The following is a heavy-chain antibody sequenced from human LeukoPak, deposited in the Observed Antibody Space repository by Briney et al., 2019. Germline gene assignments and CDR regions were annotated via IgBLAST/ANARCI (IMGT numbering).Heavy chain of an antibody. J-gene: IGHJ6*02. D-gene: IGHD2-2*01. V-gene: IGHV3-23*01. CDR1: GFRFSDFT. CDR2: ISGSGGST. Sequence: GGSLRLSCAASGFRFSDFTMTWVRQAPGKGLEWVSAISGSGGSTYYADSVKGRFTISRDNSKNTLYLQMNSLRAEDTAVYYCAKDHIVVVPGNYYYYYGMDVWGQGTTVTVSS. CDR3: AKDHIVVVPGNYYYYYGMDV.